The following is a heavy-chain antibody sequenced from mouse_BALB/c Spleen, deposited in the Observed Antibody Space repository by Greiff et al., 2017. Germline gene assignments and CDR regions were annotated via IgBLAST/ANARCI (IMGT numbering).Heavy chain of an antibody. CDR3: TRGPAPNSLLRAWFAY. V-gene: IGHV1S81*02. Sequence: QVQLQQPGAELVKPGASVKLSCKASGYTFTSYYMYWVKQRPGQGLEWIGGINPSNGGTNFNEKFKSKATLTVDKSSSTAYMQLSSLTSEDSAVYYCTRGPAPNSLLRAWFAYWGQGTLVTVSA. D-gene: IGHD1-2*01. J-gene: IGHJ3*01. CDR2: INPSNGGT. CDR1: GYTFTSYY.